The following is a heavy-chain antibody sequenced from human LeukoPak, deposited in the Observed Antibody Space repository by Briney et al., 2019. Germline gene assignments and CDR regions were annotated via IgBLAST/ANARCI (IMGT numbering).Heavy chain of an antibody. J-gene: IGHJ6*03. CDR3: ARAYCGGDCYSVYYYYYMDV. Sequence: ASVKVSCKASGYTFTSYDINWVRQATGQGLEWMGWMNPNSGNTGYSQKFQGRVTMTRNTSISTAYMELSSLRSEDTAVYYCARAYCGGDCYSVYYYYYMDVWGKGTTVTVSS. CDR2: MNPNSGNT. D-gene: IGHD2-21*02. CDR1: GYTFTSYD. V-gene: IGHV1-8*01.